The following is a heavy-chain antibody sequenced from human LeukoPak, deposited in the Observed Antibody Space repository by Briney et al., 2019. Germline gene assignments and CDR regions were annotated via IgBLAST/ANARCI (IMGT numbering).Heavy chain of an antibody. CDR3: ARPPGGVNDAFDI. CDR1: GGSISSSSYY. CDR2: IYYSGST. J-gene: IGHJ3*02. D-gene: IGHD3-16*01. Sequence: PSETLSLTCTVSGGSISSSSYYWGWIRQPPGKGLEWIGSIYYSGSTYYNPSLKSRVTISVDTSKNQFSLKLSSVTAADTAVYYCARPPGGVNDAFDIWGQGTMVTVSS. V-gene: IGHV4-39*01.